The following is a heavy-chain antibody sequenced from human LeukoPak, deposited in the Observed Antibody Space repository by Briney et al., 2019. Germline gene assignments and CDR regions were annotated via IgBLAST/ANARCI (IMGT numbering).Heavy chain of an antibody. D-gene: IGHD3-16*02. CDR2: INHSGST. CDR3: ARRYDYVWGSYRYKGSYFDY. J-gene: IGHJ4*02. V-gene: IGHV4-34*01. Sequence: KPSETLSLTCAVYGGSFSGYYWSWIRQPPGKGLEWIGEINHSGSTNYKPSLKSRVTISVDTSKNQFSLKRSSVTAADTAVYYCARRYDYVWGSYRYKGSYFDYWGQGTLVTVSS. CDR1: GGSFSGYY.